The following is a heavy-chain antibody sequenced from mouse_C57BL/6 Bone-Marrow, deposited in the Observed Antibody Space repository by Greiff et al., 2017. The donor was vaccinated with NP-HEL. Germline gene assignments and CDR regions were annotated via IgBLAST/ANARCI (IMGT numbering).Heavy chain of an antibody. D-gene: IGHD3-1*01. CDR3: ARRGAPGG. CDR2: ISNGGGST. J-gene: IGHJ1*03. CDR1: GFTFSDYY. Sequence: DVKLVESGGGLVQPGGSLKLSCAASGFTFSDYYMYWVRQTPEKRLEWVAYISNGGGSTYYPDTVKGRFTISRDNAKNTLYLQMSRLKSEDTAMYYCARRGAPGGWGTGTTVTVA. V-gene: IGHV5-12*01.